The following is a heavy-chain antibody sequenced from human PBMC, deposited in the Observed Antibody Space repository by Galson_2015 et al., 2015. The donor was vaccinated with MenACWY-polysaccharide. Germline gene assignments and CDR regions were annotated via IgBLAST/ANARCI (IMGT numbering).Heavy chain of an antibody. Sequence: QVQLQKSGPGLVKPSETLSLTCTVSGGSISSDTTYWSWIRQPARKGLEWVGLIYTSGSTKYNPSLKSRVTISLDMSKNQFSLNLSSVTAADTAIYYCAREFHPWGQGTLVTVSS. V-gene: IGHV4-61*02. J-gene: IGHJ1*01. CDR2: IYTSGST. CDR1: GGSISSDTTY. CDR3: AREFHP.